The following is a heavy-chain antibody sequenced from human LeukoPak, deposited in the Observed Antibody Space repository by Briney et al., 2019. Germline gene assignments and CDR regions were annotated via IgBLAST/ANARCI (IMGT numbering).Heavy chain of an antibody. CDR3: ARDLGYCTNGVCHTRFDY. J-gene: IGHJ4*02. CDR1: GFAVSSNY. D-gene: IGHD2-8*01. CDR2: IYSGGST. Sequence: GGSLRLPCAASGFAVSSNYMSWVRQAPGKGLECVSVIYSGGSTYYADSVKGRFTISRDNSKNTLYLQMNSLRAEDTAVYYCARDLGYCTNGVCHTRFDYWGQGTLVAVSS. V-gene: IGHV3-53*01.